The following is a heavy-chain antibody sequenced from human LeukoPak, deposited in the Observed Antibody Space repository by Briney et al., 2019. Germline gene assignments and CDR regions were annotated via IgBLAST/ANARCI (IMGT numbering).Heavy chain of an antibody. J-gene: IGHJ6*03. D-gene: IGHD1-26*01. CDR1: GFTFGDYA. Sequence: GGSLRLSCTASGFTFGDYAMSWVRQAPGKGLEWVGFIRSKAYGGTTEYAASVKGRFTISRDDSKSIAYLQMNSLKTEDTAVYYCTRDMGATTYYYYYMDVWGKGTTVTVSS. CDR3: TRDMGATTYYYYYMDV. CDR2: IRSKAYGGTT. V-gene: IGHV3-49*04.